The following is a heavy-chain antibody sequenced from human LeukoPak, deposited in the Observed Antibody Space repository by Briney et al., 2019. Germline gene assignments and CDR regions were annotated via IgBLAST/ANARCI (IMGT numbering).Heavy chain of an antibody. CDR3: ARVGTAMVFDY. D-gene: IGHD5-18*01. V-gene: IGHV3-53*01. CDR2: IYSGGTT. J-gene: IGHJ4*02. Sequence: GGSLRLSCAASGFTVSSNYMSWVRQAPGKGLEWVSVIYSGGTTYYADSVKGRFIISRDNSKNTVYLQMDSLRADDTAVYYCARVGTAMVFDYRGQGTLVTVSS. CDR1: GFTVSSNY.